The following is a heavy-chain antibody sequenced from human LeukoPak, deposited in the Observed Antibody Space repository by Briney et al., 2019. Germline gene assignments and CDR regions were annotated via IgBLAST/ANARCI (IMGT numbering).Heavy chain of an antibody. CDR3: AREADSFDI. Sequence: GGSLRLSCGASGFTFSNHWMHWVRQAPGEGLVWVSVISGDGINTAYADSVKGRFSISRDNAKNTLYLQMNSLRAEDTAVYYCAREADSFDIWGQGTMVTVSS. CDR1: GFTFSNHW. V-gene: IGHV3-74*01. J-gene: IGHJ3*02. CDR2: ISGDGINT.